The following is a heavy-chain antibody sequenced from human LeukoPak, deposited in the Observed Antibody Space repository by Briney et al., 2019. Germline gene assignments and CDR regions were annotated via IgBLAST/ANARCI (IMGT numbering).Heavy chain of an antibody. Sequence: PGGSLRLSCVASGFTFNSNWMSWVRQAPGKGLEWVANIKQDGSEKYYVDSVKGRFTISRDNAKNSLSLQMNSLRAEDTAVYYCARDKYYDRYFDSRGRGTLVTVSS. CDR3: ARDKYYDRYFDS. CDR1: GFTFNSNW. CDR2: IKQDGSEK. D-gene: IGHD3-22*01. V-gene: IGHV3-7*01. J-gene: IGHJ4*02.